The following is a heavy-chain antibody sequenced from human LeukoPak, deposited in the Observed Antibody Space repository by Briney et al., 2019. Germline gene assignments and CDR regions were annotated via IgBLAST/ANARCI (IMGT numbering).Heavy chain of an antibody. D-gene: IGHD6-13*01. CDR1: GYTFTSYD. Sequence: ASVKVSCKASGYTFTSYDINWVRQATGQGLEWMGWMNPNSGNTGYAQKFQGRVTMTRNTSISTAYMELSSLRSEDTAVYYCARGRYSSSWYRGSNWFDPWGQGTLVTVSS. CDR3: ARGRYSSSWYRGSNWFDP. CDR2: MNPNSGNT. V-gene: IGHV1-8*01. J-gene: IGHJ5*02.